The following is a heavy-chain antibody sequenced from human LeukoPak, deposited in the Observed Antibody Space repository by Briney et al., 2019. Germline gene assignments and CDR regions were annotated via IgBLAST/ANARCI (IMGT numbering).Heavy chain of an antibody. CDR1: GFTFSSYS. J-gene: IGHJ6*03. Sequence: GGSLRLSCAASGFTFSSYSMNWVRQAPGKGLEWVSSISSSSSYIYYADSVKGRFTISRDNAKNSLYLQMNSLRAEDTAVYYCARAPRVKYCSSTSCAGYYYYYYMDVWGKGTTVTVSS. CDR3: ARAPRVKYCSSTSCAGYYYYYYMDV. V-gene: IGHV3-21*01. CDR2: ISSSSSYI. D-gene: IGHD2-2*01.